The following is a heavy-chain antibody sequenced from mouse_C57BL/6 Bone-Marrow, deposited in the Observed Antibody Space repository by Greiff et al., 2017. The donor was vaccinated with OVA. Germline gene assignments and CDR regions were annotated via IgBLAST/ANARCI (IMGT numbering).Heavy chain of an antibody. CDR1: GYTFTSYG. D-gene: IGHD2-4*01. CDR2: IYSRSGNT. CDR3: ARGGLRRRFAY. V-gene: IGHV1-81*01. Sequence: VQLQQSGAELARPGASVKLSCKASGYTFTSYGISWVKQSTGQGLEWIGEIYSRSGNTYYNEKFKGKATLTADKSSSTAYMELRSLTSEDSAGYFCARGGLRRRFAYWGQGTLVTVSA. J-gene: IGHJ3*01.